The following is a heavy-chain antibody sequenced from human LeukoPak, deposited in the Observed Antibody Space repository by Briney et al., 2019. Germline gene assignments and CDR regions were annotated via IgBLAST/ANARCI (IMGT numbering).Heavy chain of an antibody. V-gene: IGHV4-4*07. D-gene: IGHD6-19*01. CDR1: GGSISSYL. CDR3: ARDDMAVAGIPFDY. J-gene: IGHJ4*02. CDR2: IYSSGNT. Sequence: SETLSLTCTVSGGSISSYLWSWIRQPAGKGLEWIGRIYSSGNTNNNPSLKSRVTMSIDTSKNEFSLKLSSVTAADTAVYYCARDDMAVAGIPFDYWGQGTLVTVSS.